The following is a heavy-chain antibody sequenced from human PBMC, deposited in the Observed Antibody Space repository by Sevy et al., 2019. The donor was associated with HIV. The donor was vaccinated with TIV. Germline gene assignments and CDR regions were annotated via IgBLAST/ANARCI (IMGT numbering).Heavy chain of an antibody. CDR2: IFPDDSET. V-gene: IGHV5-51*01. D-gene: IGHD3-22*01. CDR3: ATSRSGYFDSSGYYIY. CDR1: GYSFTSHW. J-gene: IGHJ4*02. Sequence: GESLKISCKGSGYSFTSHWIGWVRHMPGKGLEWMGIIFPDDSETRYSPPFQGQVTFPADKSINTAYLQWGSLKASDTAMYYCATSRSGYFDSSGYYIYWGQGTLVTVSS.